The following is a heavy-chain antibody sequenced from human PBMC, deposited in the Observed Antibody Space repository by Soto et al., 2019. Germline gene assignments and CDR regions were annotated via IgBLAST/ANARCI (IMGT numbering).Heavy chain of an antibody. Sequence: QVQLQESGPGLVKPSQTLSLTCTVSGDSMTTVGYYCTWIRQHPGQGLEWIGFISYSGSTYYSSSLKGRVAISADTSTNQFSLKLNSVTAADTAVDYCTRGDYWGQGTLVTVSS. J-gene: IGHJ4*02. CDR3: TRGDY. CDR2: ISYSGST. CDR1: GDSMTTVGYY. V-gene: IGHV4-31*03.